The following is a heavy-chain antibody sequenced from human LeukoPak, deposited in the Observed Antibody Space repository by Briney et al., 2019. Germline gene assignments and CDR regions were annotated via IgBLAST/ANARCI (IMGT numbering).Heavy chain of an antibody. D-gene: IGHD3-22*01. Sequence: SQTLSLTCTVSGNSISSGDNYWSWIRQPAGKGLEWIGRIYTSGSTNYNPSLKSRVTISGDTSKNQFSLRLSSVTAADTAVYWCAYGSGYYSYWGQGTLVTVSS. CDR1: GNSISSGDNY. V-gene: IGHV4-61*02. CDR2: IYTSGST. CDR3: AYGSGYYSY. J-gene: IGHJ4*02.